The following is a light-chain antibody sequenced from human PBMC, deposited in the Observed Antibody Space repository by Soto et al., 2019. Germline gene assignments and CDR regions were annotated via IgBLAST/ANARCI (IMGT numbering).Light chain of an antibody. Sequence: DIQMTQSPSTLSASVGDRVTITCRASQNINAWLAWYQQKPGKAPKFLIYDASILESGVPSRFSGSGSGTEVTLSISSLQPDYFANYYCQRYNSDSRTFGQGTKVEMK. CDR1: QNINAW. J-gene: IGKJ1*01. CDR3: QRYNSDSRT. V-gene: IGKV1-5*01. CDR2: DAS.